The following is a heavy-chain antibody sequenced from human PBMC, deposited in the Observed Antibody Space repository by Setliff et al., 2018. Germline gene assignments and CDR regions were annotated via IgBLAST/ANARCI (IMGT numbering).Heavy chain of an antibody. CDR2: IW. J-gene: IGHJ3*02. CDR1: GFTFRSYG. D-gene: IGHD3-16*01. Sequence: GGSLRLSCAASGFTFRSYGMHWVRQSPGKGLEWVAVIWYVDSVKGRFTISRDNAKNSLYLQMNGLRAEDTAVYYCARDPAYGAFDIWGQGTMVTVSS. CDR3: ARDPAYGAFDI. V-gene: IGHV3-33*01.